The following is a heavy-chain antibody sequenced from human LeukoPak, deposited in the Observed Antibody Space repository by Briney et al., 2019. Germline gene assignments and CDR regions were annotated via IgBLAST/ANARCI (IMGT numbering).Heavy chain of an antibody. J-gene: IGHJ4*02. CDR1: GGSFSGYY. CDR2: INHSGST. Sequence: SETLSLTCAVYGGSFSGYYWSWIRQPPGKGLEWIGEINHSGSTNYNPSLKSRITISVDTSKNQFPLKLCSVTAADTAVYYCARVFFGEGGRYYYDSSGYYYNPLYYFDYWGQGTLVTVSS. V-gene: IGHV4-34*01. CDR3: ARVFFGEGGRYYYDSSGYYYNPLYYFDY. D-gene: IGHD3-22*01.